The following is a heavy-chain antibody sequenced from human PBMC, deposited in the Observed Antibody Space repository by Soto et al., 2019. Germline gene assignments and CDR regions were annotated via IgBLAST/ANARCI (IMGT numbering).Heavy chain of an antibody. CDR3: ARQILYCSGGSCYPYYFDY. V-gene: IGHV4-39*01. CDR2: IYYSGST. CDR1: GGSISSSSYY. D-gene: IGHD2-15*01. J-gene: IGHJ4*02. Sequence: QLQLQESGPGLVKPSETLSLTCTVSGGSISSSSYYWGWIRQPPGKGLEWIGSIYYSGSTYYNPSLKSRVTISVDTSKNQFSLKLSSVTAADTAVYYCARQILYCSGGSCYPYYFDYWGQGTLVTVSS.